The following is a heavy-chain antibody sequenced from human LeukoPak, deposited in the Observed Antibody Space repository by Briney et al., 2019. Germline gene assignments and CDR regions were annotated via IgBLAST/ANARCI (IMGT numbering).Heavy chain of an antibody. CDR3: AKGRPAMAESNFDY. D-gene: IGHD5-24*01. J-gene: IGHJ4*02. Sequence: AAVTVSFTCSGYIFIGYYMNWVRQAPGQGLKWMGWINTNTGDTEYAQQFQGRVTMTRYTSITTAYMELSRLRPDDTAVYYCAKGRPAMAESNFDYWGQGTLVTVFS. V-gene: IGHV1-2*02. CDR1: GYIFIGYY. CDR2: INTNTGDT.